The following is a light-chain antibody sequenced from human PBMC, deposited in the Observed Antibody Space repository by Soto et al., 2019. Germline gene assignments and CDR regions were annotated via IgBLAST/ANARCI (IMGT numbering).Light chain of an antibody. CDR2: AAS. Sequence: AIRMTQSPSSFSASTGDRVTITCRASQGISTYLAWFQQKPGKAPKLIIYAASTLQSGVPARSTGSGSGTDFTLTISDLQSEDFATYYCQQYYSYPLDFGGGTKVDIK. J-gene: IGKJ4*01. CDR3: QQYYSYPLD. CDR1: QGISTY. V-gene: IGKV1-8*01.